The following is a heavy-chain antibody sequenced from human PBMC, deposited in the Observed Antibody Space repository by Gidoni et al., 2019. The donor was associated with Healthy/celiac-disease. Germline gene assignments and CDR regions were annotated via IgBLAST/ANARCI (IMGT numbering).Heavy chain of an antibody. Sequence: EVQLVQSGAEVKKPGESLKISCKGSGYSFTSYWSGWVRQMPGKGLEWMGIIYPGDSDTRYSPSFQGQVTISADKSISTAYLQWSSLKASDTAMYYCARRSVHYYDSSGTVYYYYYMDVWGKGTTVNVSS. V-gene: IGHV5-51*01. CDR3: ARRSVHYYDSSGTVYYYYYMDV. D-gene: IGHD3-22*01. CDR2: IYPGDSDT. J-gene: IGHJ6*03. CDR1: GYSFTSYW.